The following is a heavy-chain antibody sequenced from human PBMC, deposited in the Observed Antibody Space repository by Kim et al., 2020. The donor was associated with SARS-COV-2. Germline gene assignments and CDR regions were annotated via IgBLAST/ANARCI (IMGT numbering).Heavy chain of an antibody. CDR2: ISSSSYI. D-gene: IGHD3-16*02. J-gene: IGHJ4*01. CDR3: ARENGDYVWGSYRYFDF. V-gene: IGHV3-21*01. Sequence: GGSLRLSCAASGFTFSDYNMNWVRQAPGKGLEWVSSISSSSYIYYADSVKGRFTISRDNGKNSLYLQVNSLRAEDTAVYYCARENGDYVWGSYRYFDFWG. CDR1: GFTFSDYN.